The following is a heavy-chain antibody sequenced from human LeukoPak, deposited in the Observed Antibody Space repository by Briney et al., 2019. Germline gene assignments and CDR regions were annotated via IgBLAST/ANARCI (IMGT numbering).Heavy chain of an antibody. CDR3: ARALTGTTPELYYYYYYMDV. CDR2: INHSGST. J-gene: IGHJ6*03. Sequence: SETLSLTYAVYGGSFSGYYGSWIRQPPGKGLEWIGEINHSGSTNYNPSLKSRVTISVDTSKNQFSLKLSSVTAADTAVYYCARALTGTTPELYYYYYYMDVWGKGTTVTVSS. V-gene: IGHV4-34*01. CDR1: GGSFSGYY. D-gene: IGHD1-20*01.